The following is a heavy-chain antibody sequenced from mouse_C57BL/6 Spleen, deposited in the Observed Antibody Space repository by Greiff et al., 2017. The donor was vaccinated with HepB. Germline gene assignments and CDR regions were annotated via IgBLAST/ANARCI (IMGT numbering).Heavy chain of an antibody. D-gene: IGHD2-5*01. V-gene: IGHV1-82*01. J-gene: IGHJ2*01. CDR1: GYAFSSSW. Sequence: VQLQQSGPELVKPGASVKISCKASGYAFSSSWMNWVKQRPGKGLEWIGRIYPGDGDTNYNGKFKGKATLTADKSSSTAYMQLSSLTSEDSAVYFCARSDYSNDFDYWGQGTTLTVSS. CDR3: ARSDYSNDFDY. CDR2: IYPGDGDT.